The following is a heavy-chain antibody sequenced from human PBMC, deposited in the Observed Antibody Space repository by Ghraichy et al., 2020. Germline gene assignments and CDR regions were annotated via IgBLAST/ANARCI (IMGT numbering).Heavy chain of an antibody. J-gene: IGHJ5*02. D-gene: IGHD6-19*01. CDR3: ARVPKIIAVAGTRGWFDP. Sequence: SLNISCAASGFTFDDYAMHWVRQAPGKGLEWVSGISWNSGNIGYADSVRGRFTISRDNAKNSLYLQMNSLRAEDTALYHCARVPKIIAVAGTRGWFDPWGQGTLVTVSS. CDR1: GFTFDDYA. V-gene: IGHV3-9*01. CDR2: ISWNSGNI.